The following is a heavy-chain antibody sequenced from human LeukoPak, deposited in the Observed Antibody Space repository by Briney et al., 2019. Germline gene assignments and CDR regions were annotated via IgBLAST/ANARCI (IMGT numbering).Heavy chain of an antibody. CDR2: IRYDGNNK. V-gene: IGHV3-30*02. CDR1: GFTFSTYA. J-gene: IGHJ4*02. Sequence: GGALRLSCAASGFTFSTYAMHWVRQAPGKGLEWVAFIRYDGNNKDYADFVKGPFTISRDNSKNTLYLQMSSLRPEDTAVYYCAKDRNVWGTYSLYFDYWAREPWSPSPQ. CDR3: AKDRNVWGTYSLYFDY. D-gene: IGHD3-16*01.